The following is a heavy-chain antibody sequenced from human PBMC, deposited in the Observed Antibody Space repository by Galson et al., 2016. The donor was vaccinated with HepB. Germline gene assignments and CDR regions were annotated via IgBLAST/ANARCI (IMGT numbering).Heavy chain of an antibody. J-gene: IGHJ4*02. V-gene: IGHV3-21*04. Sequence: SLRLSCAASGFTFSTYSMNWVRLAPGKGLEWVSSTDSTSRYIYYADSVRGRFTISRDHAQKSLYLQMNSLRAEDTAVYYCARAEDCFGDCPQKYYLDSWGRGTLVTVPS. CDR1: GFTFSTYS. CDR3: ARAEDCFGDCPQKYYLDS. CDR2: TDSTSRYI. D-gene: IGHD2-21*02.